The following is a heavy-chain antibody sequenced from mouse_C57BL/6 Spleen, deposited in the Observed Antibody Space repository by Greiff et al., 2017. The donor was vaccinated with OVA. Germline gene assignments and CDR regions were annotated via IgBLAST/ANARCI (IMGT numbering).Heavy chain of an antibody. CDR2: IDPNSGGT. V-gene: IGHV1-72*01. CDR3: ARSASLGYAMDY. J-gene: IGHJ4*01. CDR1: GYTFTSYW. Sequence: QVQLQQPGAELVKPGASVKLSCKASGYTFTSYWMHWVKQRPGRGLEWIGRIDPNSGGTKYNEKFKSKATLTVDKPSSTAYMQLSILTSEDAAVYYCARSASLGYAMDYWGQGTSVTVSS. D-gene: IGHD6-1*01.